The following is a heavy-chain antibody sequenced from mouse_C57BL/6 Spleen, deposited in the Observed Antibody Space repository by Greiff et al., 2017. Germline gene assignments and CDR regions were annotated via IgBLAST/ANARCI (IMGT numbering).Heavy chain of an antibody. J-gene: IGHJ2*01. CDR3: AREGYDYGKGYY. D-gene: IGHD1-1*01. CDR2: IYPRSGNT. CDR1: GYTFTSYG. Sequence: QVQLQQSGAELARPGASVKLSCKASGYTFTSYGISWVKQRTGQGLEWIGEIYPRSGNTYYNEKFKGKATLTADKSSSTAYMELRRLTSEYSAVYFCAREGYDYGKGYYWGQGTTHTVSS. V-gene: IGHV1-81*01.